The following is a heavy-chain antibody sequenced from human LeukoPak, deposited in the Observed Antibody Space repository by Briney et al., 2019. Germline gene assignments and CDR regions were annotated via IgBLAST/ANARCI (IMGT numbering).Heavy chain of an antibody. CDR3: ARGGNTFWDAFDI. D-gene: IGHD3-3*01. CDR2: IYYSGST. J-gene: IGHJ3*02. Sequence: SETLSLTCTVSGGSISSNYWTWIRQPPGKGLVWIGYIYYSGSTKYNPSLKSRVAISVDTSKNPFSLKLSSVTAADTAVYYCARGGNTFWDAFDIWGQGTMVTVSS. CDR1: GGSISSNY. V-gene: IGHV4-59*01.